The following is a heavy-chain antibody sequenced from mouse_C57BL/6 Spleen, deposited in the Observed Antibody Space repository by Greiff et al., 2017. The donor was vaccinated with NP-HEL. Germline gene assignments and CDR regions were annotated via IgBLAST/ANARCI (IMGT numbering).Heavy chain of an antibody. CDR3: ARRIYSNPFAY. CDR1: GYAFSSYW. J-gene: IGHJ3*01. CDR2: IYPGDGDT. D-gene: IGHD2-5*01. V-gene: IGHV1-80*01. Sequence: QVQLKQSGAELVKPGASVKISCKASGYAFSSYWMNWVKQRPGKGLEWIGQIYPGDGDTNYNGKFKGKATLTADKSSSTAYMQLSSLTSEDSAVYFCARRIYSNPFAYWGQGTLVTVSA.